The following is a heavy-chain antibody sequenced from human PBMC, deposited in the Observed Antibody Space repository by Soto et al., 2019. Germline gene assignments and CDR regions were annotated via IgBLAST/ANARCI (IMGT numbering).Heavy chain of an antibody. CDR2: TFYRSQWNN. J-gene: IGHJ3*02. D-gene: IGHD6-19*01. CDR1: GGSVSSTSDA. CDR3: AHSSGWYPRDVSHI. Sequence: PAQTLSLTCAISGGSVSSTSDAWNWIRQSPSRGLEWLGRTFYRSQWNNDYAVSVKSRITINADTSKNQVSLQLKSVTPEDSAVYYCAHSSGWYPRDVSHIWGPGTEVTVSS. V-gene: IGHV6-1*01.